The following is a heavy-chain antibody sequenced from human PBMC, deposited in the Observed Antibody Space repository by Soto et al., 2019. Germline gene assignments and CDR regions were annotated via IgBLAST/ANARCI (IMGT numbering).Heavy chain of an antibody. V-gene: IGHV3-23*01. CDR1: GFTFSSYV. CDR2: ITGSGGST. CDR3: AKPNNYDSSGPPIT. D-gene: IGHD3-22*01. J-gene: IGHJ4*02. Sequence: HPGGSLRLSCAASGFTFSSYVMSWVRQAPGKGLEWVSAITGSGGSTYYADSVKGRFTISRDNSKNTLYLQMNSLRAEDTAVYYCAKPNNYDSSGPPITGGQGTLVTVSS.